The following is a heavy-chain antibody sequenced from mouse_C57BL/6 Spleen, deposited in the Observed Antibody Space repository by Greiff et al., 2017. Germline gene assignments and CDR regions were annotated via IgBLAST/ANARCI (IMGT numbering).Heavy chain of an antibody. CDR3: ARNPSSGSYYFDY. CDR2: ISSGSSTI. V-gene: IGHV5-17*01. Sequence: DVKLVESGGGLVKPGGSLKLSCAASGFTFSDYGMHWVRQAPEKGLEWVAYISSGSSTIYYADTVKGRFTISRDNAKNTLFLQMTSLRSEDTAMYYCARNPSSGSYYFDYWGQGTTLTVSS. J-gene: IGHJ2*01. D-gene: IGHD3-2*02. CDR1: GFTFSDYG.